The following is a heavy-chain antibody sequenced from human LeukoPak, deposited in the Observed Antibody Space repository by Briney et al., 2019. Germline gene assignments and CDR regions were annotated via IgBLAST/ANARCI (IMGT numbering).Heavy chain of an antibody. Sequence: ASVKVSCKASGYTFTSYAIHWVRQAPGQRLEWMGWISAYNGNTNYAQKLQGRVTMTTDTSTSTAYMELRSLRSDDTAVYYCARHRYRGSGSYYNSFDFDYWGQGTLVTVSS. CDR3: ARHRYRGSGSYYNSFDFDY. CDR2: ISAYNGNT. D-gene: IGHD3-10*01. J-gene: IGHJ4*02. V-gene: IGHV1-18*01. CDR1: GYTFTSYA.